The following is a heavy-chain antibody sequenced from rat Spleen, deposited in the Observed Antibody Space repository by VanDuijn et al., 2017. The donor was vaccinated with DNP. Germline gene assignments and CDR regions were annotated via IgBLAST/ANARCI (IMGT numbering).Heavy chain of an antibody. CDR1: GFSLTDYS. CDR3: ARLGEY. V-gene: IGHV2-6*01. D-gene: IGHD5-1*01. J-gene: IGHJ2*01. Sequence: QVQLEESGPGLMQPSQTLSLTCTVSGFSLTDYSVHWVRQPPGKVLEWIAAISSGGSTYYNSALKSRLSISRDTSKSQVFLKMNSLQTEDTAMYFCARLGEYWGQGVMVTVSS. CDR2: ISSGGST.